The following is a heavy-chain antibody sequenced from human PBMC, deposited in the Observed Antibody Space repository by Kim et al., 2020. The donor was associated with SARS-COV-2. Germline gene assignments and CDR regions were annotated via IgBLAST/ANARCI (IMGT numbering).Heavy chain of an antibody. Sequence: DGSEKHYLDSVKGRFTISRDNAINSFCLQMDSLRVEDTALYYCMGTGTYSYWGQGTLVTVSS. CDR3: MGTGTYSY. CDR2: DGSEK. J-gene: IGHJ4*02. D-gene: IGHD2-21*02. V-gene: IGHV3-7*01.